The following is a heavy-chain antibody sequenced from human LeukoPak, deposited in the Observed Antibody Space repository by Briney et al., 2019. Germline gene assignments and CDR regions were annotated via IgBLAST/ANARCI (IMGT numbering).Heavy chain of an antibody. Sequence: SETLSLTCTVAGGSISSYYWSWIRQPPGKGLEWIGYIYYSGSTNYNPSLKSRVTISVDTSKNQFSLKLSSVTAADTAVYYCARDAEMSGYNYDYFDYWGQGTLVTVSS. J-gene: IGHJ4*02. CDR2: IYYSGST. V-gene: IGHV4-59*01. CDR3: ARDAEMSGYNYDYFDY. CDR1: GGSISSYY. D-gene: IGHD5-24*01.